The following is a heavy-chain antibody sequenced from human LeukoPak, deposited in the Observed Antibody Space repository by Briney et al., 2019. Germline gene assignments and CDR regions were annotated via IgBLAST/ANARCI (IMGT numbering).Heavy chain of an antibody. CDR2: IYYSGST. CDR3: ARGVPQLRYFDWLSPRSAYYFDY. J-gene: IGHJ4*02. V-gene: IGHV4-30-4*01. D-gene: IGHD3-9*01. Sequence: PSQTLSLTCTVSGGSISSGDYYWSWIRQPPGKGLEWIGYIYYSGSTYYNPSLKSRVTISVDTSKNQFSLKLSSVTAADTAVYYCARGVPQLRYFDWLSPRSAYYFDYWGQGTLVTVSS. CDR1: GGSISSGDYY.